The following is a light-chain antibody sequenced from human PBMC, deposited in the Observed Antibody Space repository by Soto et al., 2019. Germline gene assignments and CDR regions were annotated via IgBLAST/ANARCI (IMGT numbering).Light chain of an antibody. CDR1: QTVSSN. V-gene: IGKV3-15*01. Sequence: EVVMTQSPATLSVSPGERATLSCRASQTVSSNLAWYQQKPGQFPRLLIYGTSTRATGVPARFSGSGSGTEFTLSISSLQSEDFAVYYCHQYNFWPSFGQGTKVDIK. J-gene: IGKJ1*01. CDR2: GTS. CDR3: HQYNFWPS.